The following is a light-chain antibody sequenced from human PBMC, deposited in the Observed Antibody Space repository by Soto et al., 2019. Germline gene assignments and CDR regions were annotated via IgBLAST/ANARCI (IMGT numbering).Light chain of an antibody. V-gene: IGKV1-12*01. Sequence: DIQMTQSPSSLSASVGDRVTITCRASQGIDRWLAWYQQKPGKAPKVLIYAASSLRSGVPSRFSGSGSGTHFALTINNLQPEDSATYFCLQDRTYPWTFGQGTKVDIK. J-gene: IGKJ1*01. CDR1: QGIDRW. CDR2: AAS. CDR3: LQDRTYPWT.